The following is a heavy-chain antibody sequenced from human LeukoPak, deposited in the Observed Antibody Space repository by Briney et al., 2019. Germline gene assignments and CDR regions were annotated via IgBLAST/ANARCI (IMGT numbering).Heavy chain of an antibody. D-gene: IGHD4-17*01. Sequence: GGSLRLSCAASGFIFKKYWMNWVRQVPGKGLECLANIKEDGSETYYADSVKGRFTISRDNPKNSLYLQMNSLRAEDTALYYCAKDRDDYGDYAFDYWAREPWSPSP. CDR2: IKEDGSET. CDR3: AKDRDDYGDYAFDY. V-gene: IGHV3-7*03. J-gene: IGHJ4*02. CDR1: GFIFKKYW.